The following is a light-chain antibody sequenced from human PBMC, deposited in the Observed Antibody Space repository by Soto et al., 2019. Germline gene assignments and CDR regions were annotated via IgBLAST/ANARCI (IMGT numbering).Light chain of an antibody. CDR1: QSVSSY. V-gene: IGKV3-11*01. Sequence: EIVLTQSPATLSLSPGERATLSCRASQSVSSYLAWYKQKPGQAPRLLSYDASNRATGIPARFSGSGSGTDVTLTISSLEPEDFAVYYCQQRSNWTFGGGTKVEIK. CDR2: DAS. CDR3: QQRSNWT. J-gene: IGKJ4*01.